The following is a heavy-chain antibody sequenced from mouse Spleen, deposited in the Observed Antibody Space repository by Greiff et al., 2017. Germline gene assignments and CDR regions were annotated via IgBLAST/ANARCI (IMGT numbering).Heavy chain of an antibody. D-gene: IGHD2-14*01. CDR1: GYTFTSYW. CDR2: IDPSDSYT. CDR3: ARWEVRQGFDY. V-gene: IGHV1-69*01. Sequence: QVQLQQPGAELVMPGASVKLSCKASGYTFTSYWMHWVKQRPGQGLEWIGEIDPSDSYTNYNQKFKGKATLTVDKSSSTAYMQLSSLTSEDSAVYYCARWEVRQGFDYWGQGTTLTVSS. J-gene: IGHJ2*01.